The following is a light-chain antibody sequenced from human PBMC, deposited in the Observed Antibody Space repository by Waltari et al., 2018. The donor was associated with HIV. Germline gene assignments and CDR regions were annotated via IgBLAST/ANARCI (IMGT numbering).Light chain of an antibody. CDR1: SGDVGGYNF. V-gene: IGLV2-14*03. J-gene: IGLJ2*01. CDR2: NVN. Sequence: QSALTQPASVSGSPGQSITISFTGTSGDVGGYNFVSWYQQHPGKAPKLIIYNVNTRPSGVSIRFPGSRSSNTAALTISGLQAEDEADYFCISYTSSGPRYVLFGGGTRLTVL. CDR3: ISYTSSGPRYVL.